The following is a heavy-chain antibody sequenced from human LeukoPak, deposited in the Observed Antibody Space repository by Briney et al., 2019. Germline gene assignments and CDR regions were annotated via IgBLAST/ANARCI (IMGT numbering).Heavy chain of an antibody. CDR2: ISPSSTYI. CDR1: GFSFSGYS. J-gene: IGHJ4*02. V-gene: IGHV3-21*01. Sequence: GGSLRLSCVASGFSFSGYSINWVRQAPGKGLEWVPSISPSSTYIYYADSVQGRFTISRDNAMNSLYLQMNSLRAEDTAVYYCARGRGCSSMSCYPDYWGQGTLVTVSS. CDR3: ARGRGCSSMSCYPDY. D-gene: IGHD2-2*01.